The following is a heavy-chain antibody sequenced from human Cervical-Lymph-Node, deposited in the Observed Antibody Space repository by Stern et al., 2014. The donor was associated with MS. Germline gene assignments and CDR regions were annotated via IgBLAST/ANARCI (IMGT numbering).Heavy chain of an antibody. CDR3: ARDREWLRFRYFDY. D-gene: IGHD5-12*01. CDR2: ISYSGNT. J-gene: IGHJ4*01. CDR1: GGSITCADCY. Sequence: QVQLVESGPGLVKPSQTLSLTCTVSGGSITCADCYWGWVRQHPGKGLEWIGYISYSGNTYYNPSLKSRVTMSLHTSNNQFSLKVSSVTAADTAVYYCARDREWLRFRYFDYGGHGTLVT. V-gene: IGHV4-31*03.